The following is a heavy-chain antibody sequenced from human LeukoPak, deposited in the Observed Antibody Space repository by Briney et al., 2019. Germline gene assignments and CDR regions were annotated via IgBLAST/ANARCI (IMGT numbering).Heavy chain of an antibody. J-gene: IGHJ4*02. D-gene: IGHD5-12*01. CDR1: GFTFSSYW. CDR3: ARAGRGYSGYDYVDY. Sequence: GGSLRLSCAASGFTFSSYWMHWVRQAPGKGLVGVSGINSDGSSTSYADSVKGRFTISRDNAKNTLYLQMNSLRAEDTAVYYCARAGRGYSGYDYVDYWGQGTLVTVSS. CDR2: INSDGSST. V-gene: IGHV3-74*01.